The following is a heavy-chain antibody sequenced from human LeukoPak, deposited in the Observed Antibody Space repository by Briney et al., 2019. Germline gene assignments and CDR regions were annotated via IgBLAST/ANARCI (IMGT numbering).Heavy chain of an antibody. Sequence: GGSLRLSCAASGFTFSSYDMHWVRQTPAKGLEWVAVIWYDGSSKYYADSVKGRFTISRDNSKNTLYLQMDSLRAEDTAVYYCARVHSSSWAYFDNWGQGTLVTVSS. J-gene: IGHJ4*02. D-gene: IGHD6-13*01. V-gene: IGHV3-33*01. CDR2: IWYDGSSK. CDR3: ARVHSSSWAYFDN. CDR1: GFTFSSYD.